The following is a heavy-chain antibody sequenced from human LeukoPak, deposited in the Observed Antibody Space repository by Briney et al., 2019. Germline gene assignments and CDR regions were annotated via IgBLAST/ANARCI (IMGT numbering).Heavy chain of an antibody. CDR2: IYYSGST. J-gene: IGHJ4*02. D-gene: IGHD1-26*01. V-gene: IGHV4-39*07. CDR3: ARVALISNLVGAIYFDY. Sequence: SETLSLTCTVSGGSISSSSYYWGWIRQPPGKGLEWIGSIYYSGSTYYNPSLKSRVTISVDTSKNQFSLKLSSVTAADTAVYYCARVALISNLVGAIYFDYWGQGTLVTVSS. CDR1: GGSISSSSYY.